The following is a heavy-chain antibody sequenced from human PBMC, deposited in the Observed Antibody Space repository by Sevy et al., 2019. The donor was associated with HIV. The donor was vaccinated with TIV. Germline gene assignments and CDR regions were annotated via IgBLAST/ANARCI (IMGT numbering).Heavy chain of an antibody. D-gene: IGHD2-2*01. J-gene: IGHJ5*02. CDR3: ARDASSYCPSYSCYGGWFDP. CDR1: GGTFSSYA. V-gene: IGHV1-69*04. Sequence: ATVKVSCKASGGTFSSYAINWVRQAPRQGLEWMVRIIPIPRIPNYSQKFQGRVTINADKSTSAAYMELSSLRSEDTAVYYCARDASSYCPSYSCYGGWFDPWGQGTLVTVSS. CDR2: IIPIPRIP.